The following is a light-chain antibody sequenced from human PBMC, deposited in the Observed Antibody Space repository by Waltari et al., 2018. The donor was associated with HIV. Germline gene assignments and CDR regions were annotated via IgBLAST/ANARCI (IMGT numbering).Light chain of an antibody. Sequence: EVVLTQSPATLSLSPGETATLPCRASESVTKYLAWYQQKRGQAPRLLIYDASNRAADIPTRFSGSGSGTDFTLTISSLAPEDFGIYYCQHRSDWPLVTLGPGTTVDIK. CDR1: ESVTKY. CDR2: DAS. J-gene: IGKJ3*01. V-gene: IGKV3-11*01. CDR3: QHRSDWPLVT.